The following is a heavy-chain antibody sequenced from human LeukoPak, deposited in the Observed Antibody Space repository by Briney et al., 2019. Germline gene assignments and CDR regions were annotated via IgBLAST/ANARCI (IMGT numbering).Heavy chain of an antibody. Sequence: GESLKISCQGSGYTFTSYWIAWVRQMPGEGLEWMGIISPGNSVTRYSPSFQGQVSISADKSISTAYLQWSSLKASDTAMYYCARQSCSGGSCYQPNADYWGQGTLVTVSS. V-gene: IGHV5-51*01. J-gene: IGHJ4*02. CDR1: GYTFTSYW. CDR2: ISPGNSVT. D-gene: IGHD2-15*01. CDR3: ARQSCSGGSCYQPNADY.